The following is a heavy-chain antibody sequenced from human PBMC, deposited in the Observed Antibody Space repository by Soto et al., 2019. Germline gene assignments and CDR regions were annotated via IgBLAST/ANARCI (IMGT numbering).Heavy chain of an antibody. Sequence: QLQLQESGPGLVKPSETLSLTCTVSGGSISSSSYYWGWIRQPPGKGLEWIGSIYYCGSTYYNPSLKRRVTISVDTSKNQCSLKLSSVTAADTAVYYWARELLGFGELLYAFDIWGQGTMVTVSS. J-gene: IGHJ3*02. D-gene: IGHD3-10*01. CDR1: GGSISSSSYY. V-gene: IGHV4-39*02. CDR2: IYYCGST. CDR3: ARELLGFGELLYAFDI.